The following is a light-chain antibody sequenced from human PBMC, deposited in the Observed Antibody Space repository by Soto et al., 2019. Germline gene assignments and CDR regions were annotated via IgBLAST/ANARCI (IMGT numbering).Light chain of an antibody. Sequence: DIQMTQSPSTLCASVGDRVAITCRAGQTINSWLAWYQQKPGKAPKLLIYDVSSLESGVPSRFSGSGSGTEFTLTISSLQLDDFATYYCKEYKSLGKFGQGTKGDIK. CDR3: KEYKSLGK. CDR2: DVS. CDR1: QTINSW. J-gene: IGKJ1*01. V-gene: IGKV1-5*01.